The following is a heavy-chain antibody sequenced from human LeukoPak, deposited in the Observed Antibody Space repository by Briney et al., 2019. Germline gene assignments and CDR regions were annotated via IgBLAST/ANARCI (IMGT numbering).Heavy chain of an antibody. CDR2: ISSSSSYI. J-gene: IGHJ4*02. D-gene: IGHD3-22*01. CDR1: GFTFSSYS. V-gene: IGHV3-21*01. CDR3: AKYSSGYYYDY. Sequence: MTGGSLRLSCAASGFTFSSYSMNWVRQAPGKGLEWVSSISSSSSYIYYADSVKGRFTISRDNAKNSLYLQMNSLRAEDTAVYYCAKYSSGYYYDYWGQGTLVTVSS.